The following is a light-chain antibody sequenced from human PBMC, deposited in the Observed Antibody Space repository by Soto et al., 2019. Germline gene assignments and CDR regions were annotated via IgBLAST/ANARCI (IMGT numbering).Light chain of an antibody. Sequence: SYELTQPPSVSVAPGQTARITCGGNNVGSKRVNWYQQKPGQAPVLVVYDDSDRPSGIPERFSGSDSGNTATLTISRVEAGDEADYYCQVWDSSTDHYAFGTGTKVTVL. J-gene: IGLJ1*01. CDR2: DDS. CDR1: NVGSKR. CDR3: QVWDSSTDHYA. V-gene: IGLV3-21*02.